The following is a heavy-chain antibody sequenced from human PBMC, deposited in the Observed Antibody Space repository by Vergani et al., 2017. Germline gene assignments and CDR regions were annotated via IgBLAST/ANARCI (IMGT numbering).Heavy chain of an antibody. V-gene: IGHV3-23*01. CDR2: LTGGGGST. CDR1: GFTFSTYA. Sequence: EVQLLESGGSLKQPGGSVRLSCAASGFTFSTYAMHWVRQAPGKGLEWVSALTGGGGSTYYADSFKGRFIISRDNSRDTLYLQMNSLRAEDTAVYYCAKGDWNYGYYFDYWGQGTLVTVSS. CDR3: AKGDWNYGYYFDY. D-gene: IGHD1-7*01. J-gene: IGHJ4*02.